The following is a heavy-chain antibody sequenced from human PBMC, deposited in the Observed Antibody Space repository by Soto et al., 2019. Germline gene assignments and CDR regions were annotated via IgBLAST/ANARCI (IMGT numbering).Heavy chain of an antibody. CDR2: IYSGGST. J-gene: IGHJ5*02. CDR1: GFTVSSNY. D-gene: IGHD6-19*01. Sequence: GGSLRLSCAASGFTVSSNYMSWVRQAPGKGLEWVSVIYSGGSTYYADSVKGRFTISRDNSKNTLYLQMNSLRAEDTAVYYCASIAVAGTMELGLSPFDPWGQGTLVTVSS. CDR3: ASIAVAGTMELGLSPFDP. V-gene: IGHV3-53*01.